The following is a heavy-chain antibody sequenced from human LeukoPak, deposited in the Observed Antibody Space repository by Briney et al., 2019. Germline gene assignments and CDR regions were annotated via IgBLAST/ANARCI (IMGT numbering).Heavy chain of an antibody. CDR2: INHSGST. J-gene: IGHJ5*02. CDR1: GGSFSGYY. Sequence: SETLSLTCAVYGGSFSGYYWSWIRQPPGKGLEWIGEINHSGSTNYNPSLKSRVTISVDTSKNQFSLKLSSVTAADTAVYYCARELVAAAGMHRCFDPWGQGTLVTVSS. V-gene: IGHV4-34*01. D-gene: IGHD6-13*01. CDR3: ARELVAAAGMHRCFDP.